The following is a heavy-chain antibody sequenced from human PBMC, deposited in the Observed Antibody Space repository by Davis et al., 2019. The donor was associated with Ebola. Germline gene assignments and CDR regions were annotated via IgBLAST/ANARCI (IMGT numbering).Heavy chain of an antibody. V-gene: IGHV3-30*03. CDR3: ARGQPYGDYGMDV. Sequence: GESLKISCAASGFTFSSYSMNWVRQAPGKGLEWVAVISYDGSNKYYADSVKGRFTISRDNSKNTLYLQMNSLRAEDTAVYYCARGQPYGDYGMDVWGQGTTVTVSS. CDR2: ISYDGSNK. D-gene: IGHD4-17*01. CDR1: GFTFSSYS. J-gene: IGHJ6*02.